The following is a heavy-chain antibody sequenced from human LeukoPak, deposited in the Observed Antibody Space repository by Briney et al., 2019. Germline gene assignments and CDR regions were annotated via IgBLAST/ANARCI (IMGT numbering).Heavy chain of an antibody. J-gene: IGHJ4*02. Sequence: GRSLRLSCAASGFTFSSYAMHWVRQAPGKGLEWVAVISYDGSNKYYADSVKGRFIISRDNSKNTLYLQMNSLRAEDTAVYYCARMGGYFDYWGQGTLVTVSS. CDR1: GFTFSSYA. CDR3: ARMGGYFDY. V-gene: IGHV3-30*04. D-gene: IGHD1-26*01. CDR2: ISYDGSNK.